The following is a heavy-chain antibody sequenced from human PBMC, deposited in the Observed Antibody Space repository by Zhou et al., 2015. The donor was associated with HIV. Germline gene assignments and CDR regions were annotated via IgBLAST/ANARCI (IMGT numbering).Heavy chain of an antibody. J-gene: IGHJ4*02. CDR2: ISGGSENI. Sequence: VQLVESGGGLVQPGGSLRLSCAASAIIFSDYYMSWIRQAPGKGPEWVSSISGGSENIYYADSVRGRFTISRDNSKNTVYLQMSRLRGEDAAIYYCAQHRFANSGWNFAQWGQGTLVTVAS. V-gene: IGHV3-23*04. D-gene: IGHD6-19*01. CDR1: AIIFSDYY. CDR3: AQHRFANSGWNFAQ.